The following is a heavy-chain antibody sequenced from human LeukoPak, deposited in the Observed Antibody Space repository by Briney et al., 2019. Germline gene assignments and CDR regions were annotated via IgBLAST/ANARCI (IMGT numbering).Heavy chain of an antibody. V-gene: IGHV3-15*01. D-gene: IGHD3-3*01. Sequence: GGSLRLSCAASGFTFSNAWMSWVRQARGKGLEWVGRIKSKTDGGTTDYAAPVKGRFTISRDDSKNTLYLQMNSLKTEDTAVYYCTTAPRFLEWLLSSYWGQGTLVTVSS. CDR1: GFTFSNAW. CDR3: TTAPRFLEWLLSSY. J-gene: IGHJ4*02. CDR2: IKSKTDGGTT.